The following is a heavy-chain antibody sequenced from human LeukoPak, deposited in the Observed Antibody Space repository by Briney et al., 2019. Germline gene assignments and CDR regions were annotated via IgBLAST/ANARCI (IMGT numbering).Heavy chain of an antibody. CDR2: IYHSGST. Sequence: SETLSLTCAVSGYSISSGYYWGWIRQPPGKGLEWIGSIYHSGSTYYNPSLKSRVTISVDTSKNQFSLKLSSVTAADTAVYYRARVHPRHWYFYWLSPQGAFDIWGQGTMVTVSS. CDR1: GYSISSGYY. CDR3: ARVHPRHWYFYWLSPQGAFDI. D-gene: IGHD3-9*01. J-gene: IGHJ3*02. V-gene: IGHV4-38-2*01.